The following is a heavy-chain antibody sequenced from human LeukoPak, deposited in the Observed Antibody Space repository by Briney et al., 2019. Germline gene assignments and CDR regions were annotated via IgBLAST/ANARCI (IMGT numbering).Heavy chain of an antibody. Sequence: PGGSLRLSCAASGFTFSSYAMSWVRQAPGKGLEWVSAISGSGGSTYYADSVKGRFTISRDNSKNTLYLQMNSLRAEDTAVYYRAKIAIDIVVVPAATDYWGQGTLVTVSS. CDR1: GFTFSSYA. J-gene: IGHJ4*02. D-gene: IGHD2-2*01. CDR2: ISGSGGST. CDR3: AKIAIDIVVVPAATDY. V-gene: IGHV3-23*01.